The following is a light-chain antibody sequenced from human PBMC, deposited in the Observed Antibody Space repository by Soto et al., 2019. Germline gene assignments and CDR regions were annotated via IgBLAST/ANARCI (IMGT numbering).Light chain of an antibody. Sequence: DIQMTQSPSSLSASVGDRVTITCRASQSISSYLNWYQQKPGKAPKLLIYAASSLQSGVPSRFSGSGSGTAFTLTISSLQPEDFATYYCQQSYSTPGITFGPGTKVDIK. CDR2: AAS. CDR3: QQSYSTPGIT. CDR1: QSISSY. J-gene: IGKJ3*01. V-gene: IGKV1-39*01.